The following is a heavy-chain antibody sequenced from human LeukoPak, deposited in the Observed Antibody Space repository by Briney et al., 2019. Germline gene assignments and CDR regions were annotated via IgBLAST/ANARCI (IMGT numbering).Heavy chain of an antibody. Sequence: PGGSLRLSCAASGFTVSSNYMSWVRQAPGKGLEWVSVIYSGGSTYYADSVKGRFTISRDHTLYLQMNSLRAEDTAVYYCAKDYCSSTSCFFFDYWGQGTLVTVSS. CDR2: IYSGGST. CDR3: AKDYCSSTSCFFFDY. D-gene: IGHD2-2*01. CDR1: GFTVSSNY. J-gene: IGHJ4*02. V-gene: IGHV3-66*02.